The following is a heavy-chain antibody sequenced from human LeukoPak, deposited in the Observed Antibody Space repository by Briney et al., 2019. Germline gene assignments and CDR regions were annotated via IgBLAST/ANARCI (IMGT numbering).Heavy chain of an antibody. CDR2: IYYSGST. Sequence: SETLSLTCTVSGGSISSSSYYWDWIRQPPGKGLEWIGSIYYSGSTNYNPSLKSRVTISVDTSQNQFSLNLSSVTAADTAVYYCARYYNSNWYSTFDYWGQGTLVTVSS. CDR1: GGSISSSSYY. J-gene: IGHJ4*02. CDR3: ARYYNSNWYSTFDY. D-gene: IGHD2/OR15-2a*01. V-gene: IGHV4-39*01.